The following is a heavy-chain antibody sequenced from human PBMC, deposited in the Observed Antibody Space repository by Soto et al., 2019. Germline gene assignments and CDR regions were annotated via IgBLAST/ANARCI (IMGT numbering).Heavy chain of an antibody. CDR2: ISYDGSNK. Sequence: PGWSLRLSCAASGFTFSSYGMHWVRQAPGKGLEWVAVISYDGSNKYYADSVKGRFTISRDNSKNTLYLQMNSLRAEDTAVYYCAKDRNECSGGRCHSGFDYSSEGT. CDR1: GFTFSSYG. V-gene: IGHV3-30*18. J-gene: IGHJ4*02. D-gene: IGHD2-15*01. CDR3: AKDRNECSGGRCHSGFDY.